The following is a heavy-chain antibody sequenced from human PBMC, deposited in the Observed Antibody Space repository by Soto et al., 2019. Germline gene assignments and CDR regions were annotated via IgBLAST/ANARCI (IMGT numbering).Heavy chain of an antibody. CDR1: GGSINSSSYF. V-gene: IGHV4-39*01. D-gene: IGHD6-19*01. J-gene: IGHJ5*02. CDR2: IYYSGST. CDR3: AGHYSSGSRNWFDP. Sequence: SETLSLTCSVSGGSINSSSYFWGWVRQPPGKGLEWIGSIYYSGSTYYNPSLRSRVTISVDTSKNQFSLKLSSVTAADTAVFYCAGHYSSGSRNWFDPWGQGTLVTVSS.